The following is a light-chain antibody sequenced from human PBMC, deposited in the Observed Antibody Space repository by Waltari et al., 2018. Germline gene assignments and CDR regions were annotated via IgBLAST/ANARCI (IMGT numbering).Light chain of an antibody. CDR1: KLGSKY. CDR2: QDN. CDR3: QAWDSTTAV. Sequence: SFELTQSPSVSVSLGQTATITCAGDKLGSKYVSWYNQKPGQSPVLVIYQDNRRPSWIPELFSGSNSGSTATLTISGTQAMDEADYYCQAWDSTTAVFGGGTKLTVL. J-gene: IGLJ2*01. V-gene: IGLV3-1*01.